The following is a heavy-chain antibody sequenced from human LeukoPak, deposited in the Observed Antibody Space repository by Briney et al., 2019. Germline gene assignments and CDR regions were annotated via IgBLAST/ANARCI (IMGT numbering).Heavy chain of an antibody. Sequence: KHGESLKISCKGSGYSFTSYWIGWVRQMPGKGLEWMGIIYPGDSDTRYSPSFQGQVTISADKSISTAYLQWSSLKASDTAMYHCARLPQDYGDYVDVLARRRNYYFDYWGQGTLVTVSS. J-gene: IGHJ4*02. V-gene: IGHV5-51*01. CDR3: ARLPQDYGDYVDVLARRRNYYFDY. CDR1: GYSFTSYW. CDR2: IYPGDSDT. D-gene: IGHD4-17*01.